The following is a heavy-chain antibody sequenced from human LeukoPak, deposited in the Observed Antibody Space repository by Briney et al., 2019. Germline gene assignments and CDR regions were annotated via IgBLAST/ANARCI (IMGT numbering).Heavy chain of an antibody. D-gene: IGHD3-22*01. Sequence: PSETLSLTCTVSGGSISSYYWSWIWQPPGKGLEWIGYMYYSGSTNYNPSLRSRVTILVDTSKNQFSLKLSSVTAADTAVYYCARGSEDSSGYSFDYWGQGTLVTVSS. J-gene: IGHJ4*02. CDR3: ARGSEDSSGYSFDY. V-gene: IGHV4-59*01. CDR1: GGSISSYY. CDR2: MYYSGST.